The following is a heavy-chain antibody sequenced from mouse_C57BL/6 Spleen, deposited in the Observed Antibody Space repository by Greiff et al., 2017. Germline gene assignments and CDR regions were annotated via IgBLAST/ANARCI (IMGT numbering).Heavy chain of an antibody. D-gene: IGHD1-1*01. V-gene: IGHV3-6*01. CDR3: ARGTTVPLDY. J-gene: IGHJ2*01. Sequence: ESGPGLVKPSQSLSLSCTATGYSITSGYYWSWIRQFPGNTLEWMGYIRYDGSNNYNPSLKNRISITRDTSKNNVFLKLNSLTTEYTATYYCARGTTVPLDYLGQGTTLTVSS. CDR1: GYSITSGYY. CDR2: IRYDGSN.